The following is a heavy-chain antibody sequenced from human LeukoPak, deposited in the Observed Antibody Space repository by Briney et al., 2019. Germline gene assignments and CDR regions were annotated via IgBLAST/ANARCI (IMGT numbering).Heavy chain of an antibody. J-gene: IGHJ4*02. V-gene: IGHV3-15*01. Sequence: PGGSLILSCAASGFTVSTNYMTWVRQAPGKGLEWVGRIKSKTDGGTTDYAAPVKGRFTISRDDSKNTLYLQMNSLKIEDTAVYYCTTVPNPLYFDYWGQGTLVTVSS. CDR2: IKSKTDGGTT. CDR3: TTVPNPLYFDY. CDR1: GFTVSTNY.